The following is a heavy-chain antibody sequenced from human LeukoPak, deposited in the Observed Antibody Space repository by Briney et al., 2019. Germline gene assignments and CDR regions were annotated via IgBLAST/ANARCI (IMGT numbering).Heavy chain of an antibody. V-gene: IGHV3-15*01. CDR2: IKSKTDGGTT. D-gene: IGHD3-10*01. J-gene: IGHJ4*02. CDR3: TTVGYGSGSSSFGDYFDY. Sequence: GGSLRLSCAAPGFTFSNARMSWVRQAPGKGLDYIGRIKSKTDGGTTDYAAPVKGRFTISRDDSKNTLYLQMNSLKSEDTAVYYCTTVGYGSGSSSFGDYFDYWGQGTLVTVSS. CDR1: GFTFSNAR.